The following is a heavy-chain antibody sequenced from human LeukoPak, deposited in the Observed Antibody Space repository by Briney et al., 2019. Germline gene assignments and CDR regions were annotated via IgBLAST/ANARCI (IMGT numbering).Heavy chain of an antibody. Sequence: GSLRLSCAASGFTVSSSYMTWVRQAPGKGLEWVSVTYGDDGTYYADSVKGRFVVSRDISKNTLYLQMNSLRAEDTALYYCAKSHYAGIAYWGQGALVTVSS. CDR2: TYGDDGT. V-gene: IGHV3-66*01. CDR3: AKSHYAGIAY. J-gene: IGHJ4*02. CDR1: GFTVSSSY. D-gene: IGHD4-23*01.